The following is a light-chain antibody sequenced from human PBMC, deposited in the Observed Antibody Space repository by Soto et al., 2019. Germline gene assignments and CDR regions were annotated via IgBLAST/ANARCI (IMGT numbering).Light chain of an antibody. CDR1: QTIYSN. CDR2: RAS. Sequence: IMMTQSPATLSVSLGERATLSCRAGQTIYSNVAWYQQRPGQAPRLLIYRASTRPTGVPARFSGSGSGTEFTLTISSLQSEDFAIYYCQQYQNLWTFGQGTKVDIK. J-gene: IGKJ1*01. V-gene: IGKV3-15*01. CDR3: QQYQNLWT.